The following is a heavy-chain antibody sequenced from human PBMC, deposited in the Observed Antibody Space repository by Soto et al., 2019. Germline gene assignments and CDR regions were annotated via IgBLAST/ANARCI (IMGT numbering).Heavy chain of an antibody. CDR3: ARGDRGGSGSPASYYYSGWDV. CDR1: GFTLSSYA. J-gene: IGHJ6*02. V-gene: IGHV3-23*01. CDR2: ISAGGDMT. Sequence: DVHLLESGGNLVRPGGSLTLSCSASGFTLSSYAMSWVRQAPGKGLEWVSSISAGGDMTYNSDSVKGRFTISRDNANNAVFLQMHNLRIEDTALYYCARGDRGGSGSPASYYYSGWDVWGQGATVTVS. D-gene: IGHD3-10*01.